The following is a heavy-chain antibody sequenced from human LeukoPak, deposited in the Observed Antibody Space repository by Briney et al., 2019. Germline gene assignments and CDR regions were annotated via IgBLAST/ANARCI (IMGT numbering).Heavy chain of an antibody. V-gene: IGHV1-69*13. CDR1: GGTFSSYA. CDR2: IIPIFGTA. Sequence: ASVKVSCKASGGTFSSYAISWVRQAPGQGLEWMGGIIPIFGTANYAQKFQGRVTITADESTSTAYMELNSLRSEDTAVYYCARDSSGWYWDYWGQGTLITVSS. J-gene: IGHJ4*02. CDR3: ARDSSGWYWDY. D-gene: IGHD6-19*01.